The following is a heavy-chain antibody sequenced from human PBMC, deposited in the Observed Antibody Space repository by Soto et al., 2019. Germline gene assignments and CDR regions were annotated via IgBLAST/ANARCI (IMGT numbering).Heavy chain of an antibody. CDR3: ATQTAMGPEGWFDP. CDR1: GGSFSVYY. V-gene: IGHV4-34*01. J-gene: IGHJ5*02. Sequence: SETLSLTCAVYGGSFSVYYWSWIRQPPGKGLEWIGEINHSGSTNYNPSLTSRVTISVDTSKNQFSLKLSSVTAADTAVYYCATQTAMGPEGWFDPWGQGTLVT. CDR2: INHSGST. D-gene: IGHD5-18*01.